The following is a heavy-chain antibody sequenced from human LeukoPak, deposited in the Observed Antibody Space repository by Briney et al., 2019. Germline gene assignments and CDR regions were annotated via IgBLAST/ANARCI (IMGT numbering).Heavy chain of an antibody. J-gene: IGHJ4*02. CDR1: GFTFGNYW. CDR3: ASANRLDY. V-gene: IGHV3-74*01. CDR2: INSDGSST. Sequence: GGSLRLSCEASGFTFGNYWMHWVRQAPGKGPVWVSRINSDGSSTTYADSVKGRFTISRDNANNTLYLQMNSLRVEDTAVYYCASANRLDYWGQGTLVTVSS. D-gene: IGHD2/OR15-2a*01.